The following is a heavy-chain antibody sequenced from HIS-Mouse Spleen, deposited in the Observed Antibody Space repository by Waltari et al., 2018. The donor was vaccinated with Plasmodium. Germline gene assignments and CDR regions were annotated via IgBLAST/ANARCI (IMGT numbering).Heavy chain of an antibody. J-gene: IGHJ4*02. CDR3: AREAGSGGLYYFDY. CDR1: GIDFRRSA. CDR2: ISYDGSNK. D-gene: IGHD3-10*01. V-gene: IGHV3-30-3*01. Sequence: QVQLVESGGGGVQPGGSLRPSCAASGIDFRRSATHWVRLAPGKGLEWVAVISYDGSNKYYADSVKCRFTIARDNSKNTLYLQMNSLRSEDTAVYYCAREAGSGGLYYFDYWGQGTLVTVSS.